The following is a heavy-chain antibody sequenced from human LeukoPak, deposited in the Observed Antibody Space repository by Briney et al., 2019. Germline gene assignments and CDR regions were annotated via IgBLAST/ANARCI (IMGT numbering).Heavy chain of an antibody. J-gene: IGHJ4*02. CDR2: IKKDGSEK. V-gene: IGHV3-7*01. D-gene: IGHD1-26*01. CDR1: GFTFSSYW. CDR3: AKDEVGGHFEY. Sequence: GGSLRLSCAVSGFTFSSYWMSWVRQTPGKGLEWVANIKKDGSEKRYVDSVKGRFTISRDNAKNSLYLQMNSLRAEDTAVYYCAKDEVGGHFEYWGQGTLVTVS.